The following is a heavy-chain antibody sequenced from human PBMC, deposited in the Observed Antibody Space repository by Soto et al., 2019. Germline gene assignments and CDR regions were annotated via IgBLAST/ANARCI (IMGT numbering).Heavy chain of an antibody. CDR1: GYTFTSYG. CDR2: ISAYNGNT. D-gene: IGHD3-10*01. V-gene: IGHV1-18*01. J-gene: IGHJ3*02. CDR3: ARDLSSGAVVRDAFDI. Sequence: GASVKVSCKASGYTFTSYGISWVRQAPGQGLEWMGWISAYNGNTNYAQKLQGRVTMTTDTSTSTAYMELRSLRSDDTAVYYCARDLSSGAVVRDAFDIWGQGTMVTVSS.